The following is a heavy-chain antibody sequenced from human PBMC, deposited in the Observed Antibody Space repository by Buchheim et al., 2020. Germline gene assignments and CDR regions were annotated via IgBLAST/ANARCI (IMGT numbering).Heavy chain of an antibody. CDR2: INHSGST. V-gene: IGHV4-59*01. CDR3: ARTGAGGDWSIYYYGMDV. J-gene: IGHJ6*02. CDR1: GGSISSYY. Sequence: QVQLQESGPGLVKPSETLSLTCTVSGGSISSYYWSWIRQPPGKGLEWIGYINHSGSTNYNPSLKSRVTISVDTSKNQFSLRLSAMTAAGTAVYYCARTGAGGDWSIYYYGMDVWGQGTT. D-gene: IGHD3-9*01.